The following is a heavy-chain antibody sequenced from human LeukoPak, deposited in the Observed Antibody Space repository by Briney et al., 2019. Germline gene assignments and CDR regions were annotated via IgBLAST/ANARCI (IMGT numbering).Heavy chain of an antibody. V-gene: IGHV3-74*01. CDR1: GFTFSSYW. CDR3: IRDFRSADL. J-gene: IGHJ5*02. CDR2: IYVDGRTT. Sequence: GGSLRLSCVASGFTFSSYWMHWVRQPPGKGLVWVSRIYVDGRTTNYADSVKGRFTISRDNAKNTVYLEMNSLSVEDTATYYCIRDFRSADLWGQGTLVTVTS.